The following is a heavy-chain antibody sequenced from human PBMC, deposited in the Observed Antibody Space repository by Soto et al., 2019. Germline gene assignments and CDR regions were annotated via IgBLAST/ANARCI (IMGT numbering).Heavy chain of an antibody. CDR3: ARGWPSGTGWFDP. CDR2: INPNSGGT. CDR1: GYTFTGYY. D-gene: IGHD1-26*01. J-gene: IGHJ5*02. V-gene: IGHV1-2*02. Sequence: ASVKVSCKASGYTFTGYYMHWVRQAPGQGLEWMGWINPNSGGTNYAQKFQGRVTMTRDTSISTAYMELSRLRSDETAVYFGARGWPSGTGWFDPWRQGTLVTVSS.